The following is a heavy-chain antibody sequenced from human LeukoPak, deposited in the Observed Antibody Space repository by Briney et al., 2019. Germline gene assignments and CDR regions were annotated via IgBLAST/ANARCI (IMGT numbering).Heavy chain of an antibody. J-gene: IGHJ4*02. V-gene: IGHV4-59*01. D-gene: IGHD3-10*01. CDR1: GGSISSYY. CDR3: GRWAGGY. CDR2: IYYSGST. Sequence: SETLSLTCTVSGGSISSYYWSWIRQPPGKGLEWIGYIYYSGSTNYNPSLKSRVTISVDTSKNQFSLKLSSVTAADTAVYYCGRWAGGYWGQGTLVTVSS.